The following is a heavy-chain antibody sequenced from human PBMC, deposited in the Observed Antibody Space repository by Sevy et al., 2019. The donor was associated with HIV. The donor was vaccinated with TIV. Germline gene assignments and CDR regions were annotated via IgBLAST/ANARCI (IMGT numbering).Heavy chain of an antibody. CDR3: ARSRFLGAGTGDYFDY. D-gene: IGHD6-19*01. CDR1: GYSISSGYY. CDR2: IYHSGST. J-gene: IGHJ4*02. V-gene: IGHV4-38-2*01. Sequence: SETLSLTCAVSGYSISSGYYWGWIRQPPGKGLEWIGSIYHSGSTYYNPSLKSRVTISVDTSKNQFSLKLGSVTAADTAVYYCARSRFLGAGTGDYFDYWGQGTLVTVSS.